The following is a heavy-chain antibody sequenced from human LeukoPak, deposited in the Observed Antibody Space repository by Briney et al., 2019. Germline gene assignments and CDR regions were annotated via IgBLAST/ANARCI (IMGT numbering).Heavy chain of an antibody. CDR1: GFIFGSYW. D-gene: IGHD2-15*01. J-gene: IGHJ4*02. CDR2: IKQDGSEK. Sequence: GGSLRLSCAASGFIFGSYWMSWVRQAPGKGLEWVANIKQDGSEKYYVDCVKGRFTISRDNAKNSLYLQMNSLRAEDTAVYYCARGEDIVVVVAAHSGFDYWGQGTLVTVSS. CDR3: ARGEDIVVVVAAHSGFDY. V-gene: IGHV3-7*01.